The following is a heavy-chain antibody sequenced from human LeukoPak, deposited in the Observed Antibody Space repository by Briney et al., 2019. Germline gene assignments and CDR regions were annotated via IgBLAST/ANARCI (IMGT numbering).Heavy chain of an antibody. CDR3: AKDRGGSMVRGGYFDY. Sequence: GGSLRLSCAASGFTFSSYGMHWVRQAPGKGLEWVAFIRYDGSNKYYADSVKGRFTISRDNSKNTPYLQMNSLRAEDTAVYYCAKDRGGSMVRGGYFDYWGQGTLVTVSS. V-gene: IGHV3-30*02. D-gene: IGHD3-10*01. CDR1: GFTFSSYG. CDR2: IRYDGSNK. J-gene: IGHJ4*02.